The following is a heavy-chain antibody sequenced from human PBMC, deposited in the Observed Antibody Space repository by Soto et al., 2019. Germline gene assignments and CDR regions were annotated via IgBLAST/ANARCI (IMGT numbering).Heavy chain of an antibody. V-gene: IGHV4-61*01. CDR2: IYYSGST. CDR3: ARDLSYSSSSQIDY. J-gene: IGHJ4*02. D-gene: IGHD6-6*01. Sequence: PSETLSLTCTVSGGSVSSGSYYWSWIRQPPGKGLEWIGYIYYSGSTNYNPSLKSRVTISVDTSKNQFSLKLSSVTAADTAVYYCARDLSYSSSSQIDYWGQGTLVTVSS. CDR1: GGSVSSGSYY.